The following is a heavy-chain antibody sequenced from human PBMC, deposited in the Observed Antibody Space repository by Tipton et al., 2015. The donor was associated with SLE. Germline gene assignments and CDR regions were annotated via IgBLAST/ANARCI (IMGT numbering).Heavy chain of an antibody. CDR3: ARTGDYFDY. CDR1: GGSFSAYY. CDR2: LNHSGST. J-gene: IGHJ4*02. D-gene: IGHD3-10*01. V-gene: IGHV4-34*01. Sequence: TLSLTCAVYGGSFSAYYWNWIRQPPGKGLDWIGELNHSGSTNYNPSLKSRVTISVDTSKNLFSLRLSSVTAADTAVYYCARTGDYFDYWGQGTLVTVSS.